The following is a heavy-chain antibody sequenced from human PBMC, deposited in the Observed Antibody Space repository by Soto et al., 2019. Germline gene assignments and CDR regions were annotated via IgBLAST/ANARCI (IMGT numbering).Heavy chain of an antibody. CDR2: IYYSGST. CDR3: ARQLRGYSYGYFDY. Sequence: SETLSLTCTVSGGSISSGDYYWSWIRQPPGKGLEWIGYIYYSGSTYYNPSLKSRVTISVDTSKNQFSLKLSSVAAADTAVYYCARQLRGYSYGYFDYWGQETRVTVSS. D-gene: IGHD5-18*01. V-gene: IGHV4-30-4*01. CDR1: GGSISSGDYY. J-gene: IGHJ4*02.